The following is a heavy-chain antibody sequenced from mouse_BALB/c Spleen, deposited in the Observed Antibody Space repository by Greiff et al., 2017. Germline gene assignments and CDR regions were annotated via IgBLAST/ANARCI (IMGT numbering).Heavy chain of an antibody. J-gene: IGHJ2*01. V-gene: IGHV14-3*02. CDR3: ASYYYGSSHY. D-gene: IGHD1-1*01. CDR2: IDPANGNT. Sequence: VQLKESGAELVKPGASVKLSCTASGFNIKDTYMHWVKQRPEQGLEWIGRIDPANGNTKYDPKFQGKATITADTSSNTAYLQLSSLTSEDTAVYYCASYYYGSSHYWGQGTTLTVSS. CDR1: GFNIKDTY.